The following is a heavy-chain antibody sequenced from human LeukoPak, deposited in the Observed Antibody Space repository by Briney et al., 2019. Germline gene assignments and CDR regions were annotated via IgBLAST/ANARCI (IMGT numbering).Heavy chain of an antibody. D-gene: IGHD3-22*01. CDR1: GGFISSSSYY. J-gene: IGHJ1*01. CDR2: IYYSGST. V-gene: IGHV4-39*01. CDR3: ARRRYYDSTGYLE. Sequence: SETLSLTCTISGGFISSSSYYWGWIRQPPGNGLEWIGDIYYSGSTYYNPALKSRVSMSIDTSKNQFSLELRSVAAADTALYYCARRRYYDSTGYLEWGQGTLVTVTS.